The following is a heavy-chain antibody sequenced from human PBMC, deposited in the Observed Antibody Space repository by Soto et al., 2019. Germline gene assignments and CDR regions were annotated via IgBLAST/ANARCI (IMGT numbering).Heavy chain of an antibody. CDR1: GGSISSYY. V-gene: IGHV4-59*01. Sequence: SETLSLTCTVSGGSISSYYWSWIRQPPGKGLEWIGYIYYSGSTNYNPSPKSRVTISVDTSKNQFSLKLSSVTAADTAVYYCARGLAAPPQYYYYMDVWGKETTVTVSS. CDR2: IYYSGST. D-gene: IGHD6-6*01. CDR3: ARGLAAPPQYYYYMDV. J-gene: IGHJ6*03.